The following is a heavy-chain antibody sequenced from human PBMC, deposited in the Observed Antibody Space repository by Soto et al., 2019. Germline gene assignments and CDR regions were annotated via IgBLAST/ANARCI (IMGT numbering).Heavy chain of an antibody. J-gene: IGHJ6*02. Sequence: SETLSLTCAVYGGSFSGYYWSWIRQPPGKGLEWIGEINHSGSTNYNPSLKSRVTISVDTSKNQFSLKLSSVTAADKGVYYCATQGKKYQLLYGGNYYYYGMDVWGQGTTGT. CDR2: INHSGST. V-gene: IGHV4-34*01. CDR1: GGSFSGYY. D-gene: IGHD2-2*02. CDR3: ATQGKKYQLLYGGNYYYYGMDV.